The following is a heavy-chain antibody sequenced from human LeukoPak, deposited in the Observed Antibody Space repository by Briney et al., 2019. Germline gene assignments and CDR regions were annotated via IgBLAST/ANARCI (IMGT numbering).Heavy chain of an antibody. J-gene: IGHJ4*02. V-gene: IGHV3-30*18. CDR2: ISYDGSNK. CDR3: AKDTPAYYFDY. CDR1: GFTFSSYG. Sequence: GGSLRLSCAASGFTFSSYGMHWVRQAPGQGLEWVAVISYDGSNKYYADSVKGRFTISRDNSKNTLYLQMNSLRAEDTAVYYCAKDTPAYYFDYWGQGTLVTVSS.